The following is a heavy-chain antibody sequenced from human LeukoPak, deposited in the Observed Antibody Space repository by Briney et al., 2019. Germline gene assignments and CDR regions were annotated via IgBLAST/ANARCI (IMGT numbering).Heavy chain of an antibody. Sequence: GGSLRLSCAASGFTFSSYAMSWVRQAPGKGLEWVSAISGSGGRTYYADSVKGRFTISRDNSKNTLYLQMNSLRAEDTAVYYCAKDRDSSGWYYFFDYWGQGTLVTVSS. CDR2: ISGSGGRT. V-gene: IGHV3-23*01. CDR3: AKDRDSSGWYYFFDY. D-gene: IGHD6-19*01. J-gene: IGHJ4*02. CDR1: GFTFSSYA.